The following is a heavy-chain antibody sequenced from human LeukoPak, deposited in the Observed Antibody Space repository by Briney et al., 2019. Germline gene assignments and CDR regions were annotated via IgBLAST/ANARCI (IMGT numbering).Heavy chain of an antibody. CDR3: ARVGKNMFTFEGVPAFDT. V-gene: IGHV1-46*01. Sequence: ASVKVSCKASGYTFTRYFIHWVRQAPGQGLEWMGIINPSGSRTTYAQKFQGRVTMTRDTSTSTVYMQLSSLTSEDTALYYCARVGKNMFTFEGVPAFDTWGQGTMVTVSS. CDR1: GYTFTRYF. J-gene: IGHJ3*02. D-gene: IGHD3-16*01. CDR2: INPSGSRT.